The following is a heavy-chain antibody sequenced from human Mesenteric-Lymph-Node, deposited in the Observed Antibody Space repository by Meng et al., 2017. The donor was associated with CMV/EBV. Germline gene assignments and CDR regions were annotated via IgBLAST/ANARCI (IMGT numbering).Heavy chain of an antibody. V-gene: IGHV4-34*01. J-gene: IGHJ4*02. D-gene: IGHD3-10*01. CDR1: GGSFSGYY. Sequence: GSLRLSCAVYGGSFSGYYWSWIRQPPGKGLEWIGEINHSGSTNYNPSLKSRVTISVDTSKNQFSLKLSSVTAADTAVYYCARGKMTYGRGGYYFDYWGQGTLVTVSS. CDR2: INHSGST. CDR3: ARGKMTYGRGGYYFDY.